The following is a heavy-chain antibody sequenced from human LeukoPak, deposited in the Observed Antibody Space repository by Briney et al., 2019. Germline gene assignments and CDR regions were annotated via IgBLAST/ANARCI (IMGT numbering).Heavy chain of an antibody. CDR3: ARDGSTMTIDIDY. Sequence: SVKVSCKASGYTFTGHYIHWVRQAPGQGLEWLGWINPNSGGTNYAQKFQGRVTMTRDTSISTAYMELSRLTSDDTAVYYCARDGSTMTIDIDYWGQGILVTVSS. CDR1: GYTFTGHY. J-gene: IGHJ4*02. D-gene: IGHD4/OR15-4a*01. CDR2: INPNSGGT. V-gene: IGHV1-2*02.